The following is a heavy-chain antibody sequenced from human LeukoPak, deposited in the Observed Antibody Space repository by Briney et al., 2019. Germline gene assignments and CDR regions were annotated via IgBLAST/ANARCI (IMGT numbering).Heavy chain of an antibody. CDR2: IYPGDSDT. CDR3: ARLAYCGGDCHLKGNFDY. D-gene: IGHD2-21*02. CDR1: GYSFTTYW. J-gene: IGHJ4*02. Sequence: GESLKISCKGSGYSFTTYWIGWVRQMPGKGLEWMGIIYPGDSDTRYSPSFQGQVTLSADKSISTAYLHWSSLKASDTAIYYCARLAYCGGDCHLKGNFDYWGQGTLVTVSS. V-gene: IGHV5-51*01.